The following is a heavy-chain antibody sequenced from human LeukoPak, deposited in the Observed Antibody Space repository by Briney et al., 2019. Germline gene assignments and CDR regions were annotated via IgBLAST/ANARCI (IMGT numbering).Heavy chain of an antibody. CDR3: ARTYSSSWNSAHAFDI. V-gene: IGHV1-46*01. Sequence: ASVTVSCKASGYTFTSYYMHWVRQAPGQGLEWMGIINPSGGSTSYAQKFQGRVTMTRDTSTSTVYMELSSLRSEDTAVYYCARTYSSSWNSAHAFDIWGQGTMVTVSS. CDR2: INPSGGST. CDR1: GYTFTSYY. D-gene: IGHD6-13*01. J-gene: IGHJ3*02.